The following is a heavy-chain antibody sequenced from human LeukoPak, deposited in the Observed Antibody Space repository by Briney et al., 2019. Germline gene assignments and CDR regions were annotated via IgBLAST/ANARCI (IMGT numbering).Heavy chain of an antibody. J-gene: IGHJ4*02. D-gene: IGHD1-7*01. CDR2: IYPGDSDT. CDR1: GYSFNTYW. CDR3: ARIRSGITGTSDY. Sequence: GESLKISCKGSGYSFNTYWIAWVRQMPGKGLEWMGIIYPGDSDTRYSPSFQGQVTISADKSISTAYLQWSSLKASDTAMYYCARIRSGITGTSDYWGQGTLVTVSS. V-gene: IGHV5-51*01.